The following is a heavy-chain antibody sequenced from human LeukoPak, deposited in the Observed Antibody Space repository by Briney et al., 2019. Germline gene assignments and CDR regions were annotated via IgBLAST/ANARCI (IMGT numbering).Heavy chain of an antibody. Sequence: SETLSLTCAVYGGSFSGYYWSWIRQPPGKGLDWIGEINHSGSTNYNPSLKSRVTISVDTSKNQFSLKLSSVTAADTAVYYCARPSIVGATYAFDIWGQGTMVTVSS. CDR3: ARPSIVGATYAFDI. D-gene: IGHD1-26*01. J-gene: IGHJ3*02. CDR2: INHSGST. V-gene: IGHV4-34*01. CDR1: GGSFSGYY.